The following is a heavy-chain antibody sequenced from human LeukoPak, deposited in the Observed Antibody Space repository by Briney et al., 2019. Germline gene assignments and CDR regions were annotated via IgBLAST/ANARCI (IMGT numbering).Heavy chain of an antibody. CDR3: SRDQAGYCSGASCP. J-gene: IGHJ5*02. CDR2: ISGDGRTR. CDR1: GFIFSNYR. Sequence: GGSLRLSCATSGFIFSNYRMHWGPQAPGKGPVWVSHISGDGRTRNYADSVKGRFTISRDNAKKVVYLQMNSLRAEDTAVYYCSRDQAGYCSGASCPWGQGTRVTVSS. D-gene: IGHD2-2*03. V-gene: IGHV3-74*01.